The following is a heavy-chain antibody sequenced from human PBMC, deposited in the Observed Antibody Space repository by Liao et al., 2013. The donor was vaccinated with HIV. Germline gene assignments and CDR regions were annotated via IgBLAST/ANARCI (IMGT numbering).Heavy chain of an antibody. CDR1: GGSISSYY. J-gene: IGHJ2*01. CDR3: ARVNYYDSSGYYGYFDL. V-gene: IGHV4-59*01. D-gene: IGHD3-22*01. CDR2: IYYSGST. Sequence: QVQLQESGPGLVKPSETLSLTCTVSGGSISSYYWSWIRQPPGKGLEWIGYIYYSGSTNYNPSLKSRVTISVDTSKNQFSLKLSSVTAADTAVYFCARVNYYDSSGYYGYFDLWGRGTLVTVSS.